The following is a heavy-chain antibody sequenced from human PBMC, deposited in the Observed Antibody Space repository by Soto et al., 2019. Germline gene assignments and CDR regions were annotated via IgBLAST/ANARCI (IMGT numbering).Heavy chain of an antibody. D-gene: IGHD6-13*01. J-gene: IGHJ1*01. CDR3: ARVASSSSWHIPHFDQ. CDR1: GFMFRSYA. Sequence: GGSLRLSCAACGFMFRSYAMHWVRQAPGKGLEWVAGIWYDGSTKYYGDSVKGRYSISRDNSKNMLDLQMNSLRAEDTAVYYCARVASSSSWHIPHFDQGGQGTLVTVSS. V-gene: IGHV3-33*01. CDR2: IWYDGSTK.